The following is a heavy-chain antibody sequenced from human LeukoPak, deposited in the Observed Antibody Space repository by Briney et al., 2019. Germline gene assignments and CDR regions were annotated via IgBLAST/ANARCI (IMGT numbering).Heavy chain of an antibody. CDR3: ARDADRGGDFDY. CDR1: RFTFNTYW. V-gene: IGHV3-7*05. D-gene: IGHD1-14*01. CDR2: IKQDGSEK. Sequence: GGSLGLSCAASRFTFNTYWMAWVRQPPGKGLEWLANIKQDGSEKYYVDSVRGRFTISRDNAKNSMYLEMNSLRAEDKAVYYCARDADRGGDFDYWGQGTLVTVSS. J-gene: IGHJ4*02.